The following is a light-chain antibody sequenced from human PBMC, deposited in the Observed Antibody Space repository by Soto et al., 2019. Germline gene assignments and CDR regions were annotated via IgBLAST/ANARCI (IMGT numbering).Light chain of an antibody. V-gene: IGLV3-1*01. J-gene: IGLJ2*01. Sequence: SYELAQPPSVSVSPGQTASITCSGDNLGDKYACWYQQKPGQSPVLVIYQDSKRPSGIPERFSGSNSGNTATLTISGTQAMDDGDYYCQAWDSSTAHVVFGGGTKLTVL. CDR2: QDS. CDR1: NLGDKY. CDR3: QAWDSSTAHVV.